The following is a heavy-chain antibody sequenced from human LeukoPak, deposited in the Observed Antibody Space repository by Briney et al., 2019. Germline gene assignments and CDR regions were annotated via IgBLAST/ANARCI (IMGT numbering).Heavy chain of an antibody. CDR2: ISYDGSNK. J-gene: IGHJ4*02. V-gene: IGHV3-30*03. D-gene: IGHD2-2*01. CDR3: ARDRDCSSTSCPNDY. Sequence: PGGSLRLSCAASGFTFSSYGMHWVRQAPGKGLEWVAVISYDGSNKYYADSVKGRFTISRGNSKNTLYLQMNSLRAEDTAVYYCARDRDCSSTSCPNDYWGQGTLVTVSS. CDR1: GFTFSSYG.